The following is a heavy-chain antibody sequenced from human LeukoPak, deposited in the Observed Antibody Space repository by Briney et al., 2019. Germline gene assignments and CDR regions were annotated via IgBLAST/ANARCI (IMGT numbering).Heavy chain of an antibody. D-gene: IGHD3-22*01. CDR1: GFTFSSYG. Sequence: GGSLRLSCAASGFTFSSYGMHGVRQAPGKGLEWEAVIWYDGSNKYYADSVKGRFTISRDNSKNTLYLQMNSLRAEDTAVYYCAPSDSSGYYYFDYWGQGTLVTVSS. CDR3: APSDSSGYYYFDY. J-gene: IGHJ4*02. CDR2: IWYDGSNK. V-gene: IGHV3-33*01.